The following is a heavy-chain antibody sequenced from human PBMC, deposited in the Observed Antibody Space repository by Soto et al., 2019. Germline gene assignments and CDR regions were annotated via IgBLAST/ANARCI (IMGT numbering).Heavy chain of an antibody. CDR2: ISAYNGNT. CDR1: GYTFTSYG. V-gene: IGHV1-18*01. J-gene: IGHJ5*02. D-gene: IGHD6-19*01. CDR3: AKVAVAGTNWFDP. Sequence: ASVKVSCKASGYTFTSYGISWVRRAPGQGLEWMGWISAYNGNTNYAQKLQGRVTMTTDTSTSTAYMELRSLRSDDTAVYYCAKVAVAGTNWFDPWGQGTLVTVSS.